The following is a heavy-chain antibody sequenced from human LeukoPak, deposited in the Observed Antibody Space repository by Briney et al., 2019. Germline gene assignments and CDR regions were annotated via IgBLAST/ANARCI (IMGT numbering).Heavy chain of an antibody. J-gene: IGHJ4*02. CDR3: ARVFEN. Sequence: SETLSLTCTVSGVSISSCSYYWGWLRQPAGKGLEWIGRIYTSGSTNYNPSLKSRVTISVDASKNQFSLKLSSVTAADTAVYYCARVFENWGQGTLVTVSS. V-gene: IGHV4-61*02. CDR1: GVSISSCSYY. CDR2: IYTSGST.